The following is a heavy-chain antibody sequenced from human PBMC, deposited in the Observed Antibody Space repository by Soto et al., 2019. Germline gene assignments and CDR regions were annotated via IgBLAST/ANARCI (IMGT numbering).Heavy chain of an antibody. V-gene: IGHV3-9*01. Sequence: GGSLRLSCAASGFTFDDYAMHWVRQAPGKGLEWVSGISWNSGSIGYADSVKGRFTISRDNAKNSLYLQMNSLRAEDTALYYCAKDIVGCSGGSCYENYYYGMDVWGQGTTVTVSS. D-gene: IGHD2-15*01. CDR2: ISWNSGSI. CDR3: AKDIVGCSGGSCYENYYYGMDV. CDR1: GFTFDDYA. J-gene: IGHJ6*02.